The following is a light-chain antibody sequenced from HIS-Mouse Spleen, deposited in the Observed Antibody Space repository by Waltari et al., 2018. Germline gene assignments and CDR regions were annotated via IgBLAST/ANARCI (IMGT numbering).Light chain of an antibody. CDR2: DVS. CDR1: SSDVGGYND. Sequence: QSALTQPRSVSGSPGQSVTIACTGTSSDVGGYNDVPWYQQHPGQAPKLMIYDVSKRPSGVPDRFSGSKSGNTASLTISGLQAEDEADYYCCSYAGSYTFVVFGGGTKLTVL. CDR3: CSYAGSYTFVV. J-gene: IGLJ2*01. V-gene: IGLV2-11*01.